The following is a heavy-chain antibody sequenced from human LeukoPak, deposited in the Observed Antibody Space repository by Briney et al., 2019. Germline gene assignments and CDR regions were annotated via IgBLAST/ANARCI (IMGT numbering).Heavy chain of an antibody. CDR2: INHSGST. Sequence: SETLSLTCAVYGGSFSGYYWSWIRQPPGKGLEWIGEINHSGSTNYNPSLKSRVTISVDTSKNQFSLKLSSVTAADTAVYYCARANWNGWFDPWGQGTLVTVSS. V-gene: IGHV4-34*01. D-gene: IGHD1-20*01. CDR3: ARANWNGWFDP. CDR1: GGSFSGYY. J-gene: IGHJ5*02.